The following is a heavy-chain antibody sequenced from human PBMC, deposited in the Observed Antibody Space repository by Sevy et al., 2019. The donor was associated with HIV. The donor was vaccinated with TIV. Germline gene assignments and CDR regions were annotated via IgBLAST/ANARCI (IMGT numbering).Heavy chain of an antibody. CDR1: GFTFSSYW. D-gene: IGHD6-19*01. V-gene: IGHV3-30*03. J-gene: IGHJ4*02. Sequence: GGSLRLSCAASGFTFSSYWMSWVRQAPGKGLEWVAVISHDGSHKYSADSVKGRFTISTDNSKNTLYLQMNSLRAEDTAMYYCARDPTIYASGWYYFDYWGQGTLVTVSS. CDR2: ISHDGSHK. CDR3: ARDPTIYASGWYYFDY.